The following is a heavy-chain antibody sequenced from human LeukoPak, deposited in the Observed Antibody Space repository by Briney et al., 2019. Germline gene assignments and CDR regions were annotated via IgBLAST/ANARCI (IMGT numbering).Heavy chain of an antibody. Sequence: GRSLRLSCAASGFTFSSYAMHWVRQAPGKGLXXXXXXXXDGSNKYYADSVKGRFTISRDNSKNTLYLQMNSLRAEDTAVYYCARGRTGYGSGSYPPYFDYWGQGTLVTVSS. CDR2: XXXDGSNK. CDR3: ARGRTGYGSGSYPPYFDY. V-gene: IGHV3-30*04. J-gene: IGHJ4*02. D-gene: IGHD3-10*01. CDR1: GFTFSSYA.